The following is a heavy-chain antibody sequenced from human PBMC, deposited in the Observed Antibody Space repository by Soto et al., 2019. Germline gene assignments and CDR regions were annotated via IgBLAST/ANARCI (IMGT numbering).Heavy chain of an antibody. CDR1: GGSISSYY. V-gene: IGHV4-59*12. CDR3: ARLAIAVAGRTFDY. D-gene: IGHD6-19*01. J-gene: IGHJ4*02. Sequence: SETLSLTCTVSGGSISSYYWSWIRQPPGKGLEWIGEIYHSGSTNYNPSLKSRVTISVDKSKNQFSLKLSSVTAADTAVYYSARLAIAVAGRTFDYWGQGILVTVSS. CDR2: IYHSGST.